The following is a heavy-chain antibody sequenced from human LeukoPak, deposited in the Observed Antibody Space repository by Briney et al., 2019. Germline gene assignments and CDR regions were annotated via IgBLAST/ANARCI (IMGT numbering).Heavy chain of an antibody. J-gene: IGHJ5*02. D-gene: IGHD1-26*01. CDR1: GFTFSSYA. Sequence: GGSLRLSCAASGFTFSSYAMSWVRQAPGKGLEWVSAISGSGGSTYYADSGKGRFTISRDNSKNTLYLQMNSLRAEDTAVYYCARRVGATTASNWFDPWGQGTLVTVSS. CDR3: ARRVGATTASNWFDP. CDR2: ISGSGGST. V-gene: IGHV3-23*01.